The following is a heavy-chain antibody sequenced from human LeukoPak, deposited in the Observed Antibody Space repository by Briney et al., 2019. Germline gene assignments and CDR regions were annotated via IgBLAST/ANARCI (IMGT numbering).Heavy chain of an antibody. CDR2: IYPGDSGT. J-gene: IGHJ4*02. CDR1: GNSFTNYW. D-gene: IGHD4-11*01. Sequence: GESLKISCKGSGNSFTNYWIGWVRQMPGKGLEWMGIIYPGDSGTRYSPSFQGQVTISVDKSISTACLQWRSLKASDTAMYYCARQKDYSHYFDYWGQGTLVTVSS. CDR3: ARQKDYSHYFDY. V-gene: IGHV5-51*01.